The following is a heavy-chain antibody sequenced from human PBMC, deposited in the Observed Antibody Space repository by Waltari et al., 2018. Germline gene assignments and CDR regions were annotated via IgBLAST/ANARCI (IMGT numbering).Heavy chain of an antibody. CDR3: ARVRSSYCSSTSCEYYYYMDV. Sequence: QVQLQESGPGLVKPSETLSLTCTVSGGSISSYYWSWIRQPAGKGLEWIGRIYTSGSTNYNPSLKSRVTMSVDTSKNQFSLKLSSVTAADTAVYYCARVRSSYCSSTSCEYYYYMDVWGKGTTVTISS. CDR2: IYTSGST. CDR1: GGSISSYY. D-gene: IGHD2-2*01. V-gene: IGHV4-4*07. J-gene: IGHJ6*03.